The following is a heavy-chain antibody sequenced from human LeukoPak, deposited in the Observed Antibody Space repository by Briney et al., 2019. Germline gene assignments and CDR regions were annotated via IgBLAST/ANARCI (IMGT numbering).Heavy chain of an antibody. J-gene: IGHJ4*02. V-gene: IGHV5-10-1*01. CDR3: ARRVWDGYSGTYYDDY. Sequence: GESLKISCKGSGCSFTSYWISWVRQMPGKGLEWMGRIDPSDSYTNYSPSFQGHVTISADKSISTAYLQWGSLKASDTAIYYCARRVWDGYSGTYYDDYWGQGTLVTVSS. D-gene: IGHD1-26*01. CDR1: GCSFTSYW. CDR2: IDPSDSYT.